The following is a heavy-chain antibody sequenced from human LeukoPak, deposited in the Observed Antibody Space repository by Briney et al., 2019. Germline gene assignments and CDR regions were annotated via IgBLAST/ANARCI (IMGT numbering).Heavy chain of an antibody. CDR3: ARVGRGFWNFDY. Sequence: GGSLRLSCTASGFTFSSYIMTWVRQAPGKGLKWVSTITTGDGNTYYADSVKGRFTVSRDDSKNTLYLQMNSLRAEDTAVYYCARVGRGFWNFDYWGQGTLVTVSS. CDR1: GFTFSSYI. J-gene: IGHJ4*02. D-gene: IGHD3-3*01. CDR2: ITTGDGNT. V-gene: IGHV3-23*01.